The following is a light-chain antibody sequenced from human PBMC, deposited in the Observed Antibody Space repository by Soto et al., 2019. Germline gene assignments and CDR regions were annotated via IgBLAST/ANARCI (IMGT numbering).Light chain of an antibody. CDR3: ETWDSGLSAVV. J-gene: IGLJ2*01. V-gene: IGLV2-23*02. CDR2: DVT. Sequence: QSALTQPASVSGSPGQSITISCTGTSTDIGTYSRVSWYLQYPGKAPKLMIYDVTKRPSGVSNRFSGSRSGSTASLTISGLQAEDEANYYCETWDSGLSAVVFGGGTKLTVL. CDR1: STDIGTYSR.